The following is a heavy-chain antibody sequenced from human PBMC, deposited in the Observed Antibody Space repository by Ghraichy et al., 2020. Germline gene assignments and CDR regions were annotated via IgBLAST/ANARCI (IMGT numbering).Heavy chain of an antibody. V-gene: IGHV3-21*01. Sequence: GGSLRLSCAASGFTFSSYSMNWVRQAPGKGLEWVSSISSSSSYIYYADSVKGRFTISRDNAKNSLYLQMNSLRAEDTAVYYCAREGYSSSWYEMHYWGQGTLVTVSS. CDR3: AREGYSSSWYEMHY. CDR1: GFTFSSYS. J-gene: IGHJ4*02. CDR2: ISSSSSYI. D-gene: IGHD6-13*01.